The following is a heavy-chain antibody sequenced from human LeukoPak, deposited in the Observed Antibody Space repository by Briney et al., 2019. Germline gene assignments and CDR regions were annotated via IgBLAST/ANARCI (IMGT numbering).Heavy chain of an antibody. V-gene: IGHV1-18*01. CDR2: ISAYNGNT. CDR1: GYTFTSYG. J-gene: IGHJ4*02. D-gene: IGHD3-9*01. CDR3: ARGSGPYYDILTGYYKGAYSDY. Sequence: ASVKVSCKASGYTFTSYGISWVRQAPGQGLEWVGWISAYNGNTNYAQKLQGRVTMTTDTSTSTAYMELRSLRSDDTAVYYCARGSGPYYDILTGYYKGAYSDYWGQGTLVTVSS.